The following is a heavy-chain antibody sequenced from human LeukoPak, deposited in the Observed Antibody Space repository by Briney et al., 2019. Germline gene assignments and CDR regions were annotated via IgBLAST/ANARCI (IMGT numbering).Heavy chain of an antibody. V-gene: IGHV3-23*01. CDR3: AKQTWYNWNWGAFDI. D-gene: IGHD1-7*01. CDR2: ISGSGGST. Sequence: GGSLRLSCTASGFTFSSYAMSWVRQAPGKGLEWVSAISGSGGSTYYADSVKGRFTISRDNSKNTLYLQMNSLRAEDTAVYYCAKQTWYNWNWGAFDIWGQGTMVTVSS. J-gene: IGHJ3*02. CDR1: GFTFSSYA.